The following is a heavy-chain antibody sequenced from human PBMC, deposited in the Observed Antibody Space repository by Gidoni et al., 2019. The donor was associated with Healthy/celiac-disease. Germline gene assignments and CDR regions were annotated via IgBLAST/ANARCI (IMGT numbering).Heavy chain of an antibody. CDR1: GFTFTSSA. D-gene: IGHD1-26*01. V-gene: IGHV1-58*01. J-gene: IGHJ6*03. Sequence: QMQLVQSGPEVKKPGTSVKVSCKASGFTFTSSAVQWVRQARGQRLEWIGWIVVGSGNTNYAQKFQERVTITRDMSTSTAYMELSSLRSEDTAVYYCAAGSGSYGPLLDYYYYMDVWGKGTTVTVSS. CDR2: IVVGSGNT. CDR3: AAGSGSYGPLLDYYYYMDV.